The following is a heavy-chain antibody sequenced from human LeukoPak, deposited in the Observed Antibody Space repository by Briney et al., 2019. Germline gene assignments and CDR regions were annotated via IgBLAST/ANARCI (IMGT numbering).Heavy chain of an antibody. J-gene: IGHJ5*02. CDR3: AHTGEGNWNYGWFDP. CDR2: IYWDDDK. Sequence: SGPTLVDPTQTLTLTCNFSGFSLSTSGVGVGWIRQPPGKALEWLALIYWDDDKRYSPSLNNRLTITKDTSKNQVVLTMTNMDPVDTATYYCAHTGEGNWNYGWFDPWGQGTLVTVSS. V-gene: IGHV2-5*02. D-gene: IGHD1-7*01. CDR1: GFSLSTSGVG.